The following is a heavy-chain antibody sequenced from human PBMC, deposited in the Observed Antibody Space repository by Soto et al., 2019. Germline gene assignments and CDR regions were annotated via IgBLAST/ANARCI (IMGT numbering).Heavy chain of an antibody. V-gene: IGHV4-34*01. J-gene: IGHJ2*01. Sequence: GKGLEWIGEINHSGSTNYNPSLKSRVTISVDTSKNQFSLKLSSVTAADTAVYYCARFYFPADDSLRGSVTVSAFLLNRASDL. CDR2: INHSGST. CDR3: ARFYFPADDSLRGSVTVSAFLLNRASDL. D-gene: IGHD3-3*01.